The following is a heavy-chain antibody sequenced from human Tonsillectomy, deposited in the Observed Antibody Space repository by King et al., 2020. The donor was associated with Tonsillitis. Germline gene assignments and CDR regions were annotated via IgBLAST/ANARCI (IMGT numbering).Heavy chain of an antibody. CDR1: GFTFSIYS. Sequence: VQLVESGGGLVQPGGSLRLSCAASGFTFSIYSMNWVRQAPGKGLEWVSYISSSSSTKYYADSGKGRFTISRDNAKNSLYLQMNSLRAEDTAVYYCARDWGGKDVWGQGTTVTVSS. J-gene: IGHJ6*02. CDR3: ARDWGGKDV. V-gene: IGHV3-48*01. D-gene: IGHD2-21*01. CDR2: ISSSSSTK.